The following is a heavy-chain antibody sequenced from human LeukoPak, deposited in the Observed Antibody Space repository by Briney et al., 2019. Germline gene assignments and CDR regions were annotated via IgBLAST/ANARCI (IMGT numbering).Heavy chain of an antibody. CDR3: ANNGRFGELFGPLYSYYYYMDV. D-gene: IGHD3-10*01. CDR1: GFTFSDYY. V-gene: IGHV3-30*02. Sequence: GGSLRLSCAASGFTFSDYYMSWIRQAPGKGLEWVAFIGYDGNNKNYADPLKGRFTISRDNSKNTLFLQIHSLRVEDTAVYYCANNGRFGELFGPLYSYYYYMDVWGKGTTVTVSS. CDR2: IGYDGNNK. J-gene: IGHJ6*03.